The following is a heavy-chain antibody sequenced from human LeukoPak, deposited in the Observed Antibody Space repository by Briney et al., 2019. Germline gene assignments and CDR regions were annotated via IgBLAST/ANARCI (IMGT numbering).Heavy chain of an antibody. D-gene: IGHD6-6*01. J-gene: IGHJ4*02. CDR3: ARSFEYSSSFRPPAY. CDR2: IYYSGST. CDR1: GGSIRGYY. Sequence: SETLSLTCTVSGGSIRGYYWSWIRQPPGKGLEWIGYIYYSGSTNYNPSLKSRVTISVKTSKNQFSLKLSSVTAADTAVYYCARSFEYSSSFRPPAYWGQGTLVTVSS. V-gene: IGHV4-59*12.